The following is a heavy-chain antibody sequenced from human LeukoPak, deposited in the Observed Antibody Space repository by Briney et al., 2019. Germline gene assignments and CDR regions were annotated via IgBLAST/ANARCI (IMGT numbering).Heavy chain of an antibody. Sequence: SETLSLTCTVSGYSISSGYYWGWVRQPPGKGLEWIGSISHAGSTDYSPSLKSRVTISVDTSKNQFSLKLSSVTAADTAAYYCARPPAYDFWPGPGEGYFDLWGRGTLVTVSS. J-gene: IGHJ2*01. D-gene: IGHD3-3*01. CDR2: ISHAGST. CDR3: ARPPAYDFWPGPGEGYFDL. CDR1: GYSISSGYY. V-gene: IGHV4-38-2*02.